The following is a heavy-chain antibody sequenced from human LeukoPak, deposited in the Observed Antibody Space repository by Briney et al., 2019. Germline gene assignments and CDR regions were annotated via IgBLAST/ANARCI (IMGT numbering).Heavy chain of an antibody. D-gene: IGHD2-15*01. J-gene: IGHJ4*02. CDR1: GFTFSSYA. Sequence: GGSLRLSCAASGFTFSSYAMSWVRQAPGKGLEWVSAISGSGGSTYYADSVKGRFTISRDNSKNTLYLQMNSLRAEDTAAYYCAKGTGGACYSPFHYWGQGTLVTVSS. V-gene: IGHV3-23*01. CDR3: AKGTGGACYSPFHY. CDR2: ISGSGGST.